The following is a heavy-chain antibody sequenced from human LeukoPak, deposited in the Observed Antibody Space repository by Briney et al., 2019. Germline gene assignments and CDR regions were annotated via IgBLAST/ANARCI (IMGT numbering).Heavy chain of an antibody. J-gene: IGHJ4*02. Sequence: GGSLRLSCAASGSTFSTYTMHWVRQAPGKGLEWVAVISYDGSNKYYADSVKGRFTISRDNSKNTLYLQMNSLRTEDTAVYYCARDRGWLQFGDYWGQGTLVTVSS. D-gene: IGHD5-24*01. CDR2: ISYDGSNK. CDR3: ARDRGWLQFGDY. CDR1: GSTFSTYT. V-gene: IGHV3-30-3*01.